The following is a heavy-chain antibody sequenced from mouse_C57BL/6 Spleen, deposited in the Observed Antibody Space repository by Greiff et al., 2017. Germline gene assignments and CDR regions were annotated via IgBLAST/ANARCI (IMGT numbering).Heavy chain of an antibody. CDR1: GYTFTSYW. V-gene: IGHV1-72*01. CDR3: ARCPIYYDYDGYYAMDY. J-gene: IGHJ4*01. Sequence: VQLQQPGAELVKPGASVKLSCKASGYTFTSYWMHWVKQRPGRGLEWIGRIDPNSGGTKYNEKFKSKATLTVDKPSSTAYMQLSSLTSEDSAVYYCARCPIYYDYDGYYAMDYWGQGASVTVSS. D-gene: IGHD2-4*01. CDR2: IDPNSGGT.